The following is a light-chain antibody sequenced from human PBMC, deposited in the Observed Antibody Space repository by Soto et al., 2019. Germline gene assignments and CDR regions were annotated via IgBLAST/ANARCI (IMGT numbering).Light chain of an antibody. V-gene: IGKV3-20*01. CDR3: QQYGRA. CDR1: QSVSSSY. J-gene: IGKJ1*01. Sequence: EVVLTQSPGTLSLSPGERATLSCRASQSVSSSYLAWYQQKPGQAPRLLIYGASTRATGIPDRFSGSGSGTDFTLTIFRLEPEDCAVYYCQQYGRAFGQGTKVDIK. CDR2: GAS.